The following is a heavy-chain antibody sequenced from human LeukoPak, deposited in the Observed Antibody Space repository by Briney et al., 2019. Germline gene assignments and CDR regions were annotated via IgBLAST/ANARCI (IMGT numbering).Heavy chain of an antibody. CDR1: SGSIDNYY. CDR2: IYFSGNT. J-gene: IGHJ6*03. D-gene: IGHD3-10*01. Sequence: KPSETLSLTCTVSSGSIDNYYWSWIRQPPGKGLEWIAHIYFSGNTNYNPSLKSRVTISVDTSKNQFSLKLSSVTAADTAVYYCARLTVRGPSYMDVWGKGTTVTVSS. V-gene: IGHV4-59*08. CDR3: ARLTVRGPSYMDV.